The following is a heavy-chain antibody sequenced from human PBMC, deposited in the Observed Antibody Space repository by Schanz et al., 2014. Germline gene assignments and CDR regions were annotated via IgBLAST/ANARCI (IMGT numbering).Heavy chain of an antibody. Sequence: QVQLVQSGAEVKKPWASVKVSCKASGGTFSSDTFSWVRQAPGQGLEWMGRIVPIAGITNYAQRCQGRVTITADKSSDTAYMELSSLRSEDAAVYYCAREVGLYDRGWFDTWGQGTLVTVSS. D-gene: IGHD3-22*01. CDR2: IVPIAGIT. CDR3: AREVGLYDRGWFDT. J-gene: IGHJ5*02. CDR1: GGTFSSDT. V-gene: IGHV1-69*09.